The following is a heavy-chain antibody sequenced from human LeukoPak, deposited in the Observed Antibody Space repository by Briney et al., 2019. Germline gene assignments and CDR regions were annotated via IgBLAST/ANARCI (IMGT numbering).Heavy chain of an antibody. Sequence: SETLSLTCTVSGGSISSYYWSWIRQPPGRGPEWIGFIYYSGSTNYNPSLKSRVTILVDTSKNQFSLKLSSVTAADTAVYYCAREEGPLHYNWFDPWGQGTLVTVSS. CDR2: IYYSGST. CDR1: GGSISSYY. J-gene: IGHJ5*02. CDR3: AREEGPLHYNWFDP. V-gene: IGHV4-59*01.